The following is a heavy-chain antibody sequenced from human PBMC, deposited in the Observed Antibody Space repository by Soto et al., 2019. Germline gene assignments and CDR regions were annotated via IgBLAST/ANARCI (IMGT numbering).Heavy chain of an antibody. V-gene: IGHV3-21*01. CDR3: ARDSGSSPSYYGMDV. Sequence: VQLVESGGGLVKPGGSLRLSCAASGFTFSSYSMNWVRQAPGKGLEWVSSISSSSSYIYYADSVKGRFTISRDNAKNSLYLQMNSLRAEDTAVYYCARDSGSSPSYYGMDVWGQGTTVTVSS. D-gene: IGHD6-6*01. CDR1: GFTFSSYS. CDR2: ISSSSSYI. J-gene: IGHJ6*02.